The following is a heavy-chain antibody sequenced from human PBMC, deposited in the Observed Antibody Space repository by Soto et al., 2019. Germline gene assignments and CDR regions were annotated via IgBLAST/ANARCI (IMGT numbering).Heavy chain of an antibody. V-gene: IGHV4-61*01. Sequence: SETLSLTCTVSGGSVSSGSYYWTWIRQPPGKGLEWIGYIYDSGSTNYNPSLKSRLTMSVDTSKNQFSLKLTSVTAADTAVYYCARDLTYGGNSLDNWGQGTLVTVSS. CDR1: GGSVSSGSYY. J-gene: IGHJ4*02. D-gene: IGHD2-21*02. CDR2: IYDSGST. CDR3: ARDLTYGGNSLDN.